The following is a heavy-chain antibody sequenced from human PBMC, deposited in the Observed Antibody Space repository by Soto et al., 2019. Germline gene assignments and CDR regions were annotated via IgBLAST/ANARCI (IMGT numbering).Heavy chain of an antibody. CDR2: INTYNGNT. D-gene: IGHD3-16*01. CDR1: GYTFTRYG. CDR3: AMVDVYVTPSPQDV. J-gene: IGHJ6*02. Sequence: QVQLVQSGAEVKNPGASVKVSCKASGYTFTRYGIGWARQAPGQGREWMGWINTYNGNTNYAQNVQGRVTLTTDTSTSTAYMELRSRRSNDTAIYYCAMVDVYVTPSPQDVWGQGTTVIVSS. V-gene: IGHV1-18*01.